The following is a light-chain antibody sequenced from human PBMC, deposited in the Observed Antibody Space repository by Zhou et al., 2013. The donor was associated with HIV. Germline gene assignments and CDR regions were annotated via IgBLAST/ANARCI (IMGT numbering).Light chain of an antibody. CDR1: QSVSSNS. CDR3: LQFET. V-gene: IGKV3-20*01. Sequence: EIELTQSPGTLALSPGQRATLSCRASQSVSSNSLAWYQQKPGRAPRLLLYDTSKRATGTPDRFGGGGSGTDFTLTISRLQPEDFAVYYCLQFETFGQG. J-gene: IGKJ2*01. CDR2: DTS.